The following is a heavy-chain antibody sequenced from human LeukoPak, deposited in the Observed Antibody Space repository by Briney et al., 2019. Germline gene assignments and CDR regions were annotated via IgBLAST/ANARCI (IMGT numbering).Heavy chain of an antibody. CDR3: ARDDYSNYGGHYYYMDV. Sequence: GASVKVSCKASGYTFTSYDINWVRQATGQGLEWMGWMNPNSGNTGYAQKFQGRVTITRNTSISTAYMELSSLRSEDTAVCYCARDDYSNYGGHYYYMDVWGKGPTVTVSS. J-gene: IGHJ6*03. V-gene: IGHV1-8*03. CDR1: GYTFTSYD. CDR2: MNPNSGNT. D-gene: IGHD4-11*01.